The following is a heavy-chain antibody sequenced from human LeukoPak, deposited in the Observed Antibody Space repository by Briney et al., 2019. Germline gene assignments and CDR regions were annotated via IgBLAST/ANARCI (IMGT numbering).Heavy chain of an antibody. V-gene: IGHV4-59*08. Sequence: SETLSLTCTVSGGSISSYYWNWIRQPAGKGLEWIGYIYYSGSTNYNPSLKSRVTISVDTSKNQFSLKLSSVTAADTAVYYCARQRAGSFDYWGQGTLVTVSS. D-gene: IGHD3-10*01. J-gene: IGHJ4*02. CDR2: IYYSGST. CDR1: GGSISSYY. CDR3: ARQRAGSFDY.